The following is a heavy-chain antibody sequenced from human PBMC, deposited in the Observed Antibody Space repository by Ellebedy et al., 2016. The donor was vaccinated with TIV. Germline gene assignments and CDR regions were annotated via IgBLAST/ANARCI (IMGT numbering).Heavy chain of an antibody. CDR2: IDHSGST. CDR3: ARGPEVSGGATSVHY. CDR1: GGSFSGYY. D-gene: IGHD1-26*01. Sequence: MPSETLSLTCAVYGGSFSGYYWNWIRQPPGKGLEWIGEIDHSGSTNCNPSLTSRFTVSVDTSKNQFSLKLTSVTAADTAVYYCARGPEVSGGATSVHYWGHGNLVTVSS. V-gene: IGHV4-34*01. J-gene: IGHJ4*01.